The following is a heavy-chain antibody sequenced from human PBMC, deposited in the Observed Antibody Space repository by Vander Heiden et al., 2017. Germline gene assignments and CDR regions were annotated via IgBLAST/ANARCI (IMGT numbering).Heavy chain of an antibody. D-gene: IGHD6-13*01. CDR2: INSEGSST. CDR3: ARTDGNMRYFDH. J-gene: IGHJ2*01. CDR1: GFTFSNYW. Sequence: EVQLVESGGGLAQPGGSLRLPCAASGFTFSNYWMHWVRQAPGKGLVWVSRINSEGSSTIYADSVKGRLTISRDNAKNTLYLQMNSLRVEDTAVYYCARTDGNMRYFDHWGRGTLVSVSS. V-gene: IGHV3-74*01.